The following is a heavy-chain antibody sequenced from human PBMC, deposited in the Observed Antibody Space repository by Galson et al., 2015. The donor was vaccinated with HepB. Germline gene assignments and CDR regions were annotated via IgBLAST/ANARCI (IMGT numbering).Heavy chain of an antibody. CDR2: IKRDVSEK. J-gene: IGHJ4*02. Sequence: SLRLSCAASGFTFSRYWMSWVRQAPGKGLEWVANIKRDVSEKYYVDSVKGRFTISRDNAKNSLYLQMNSLRAEDTAVYYCARGLWWVTFDDWGQGTLVTVSS. D-gene: IGHD2-21*01. CDR1: GFTFSRYW. V-gene: IGHV3-7*03. CDR3: ARGLWWVTFDD.